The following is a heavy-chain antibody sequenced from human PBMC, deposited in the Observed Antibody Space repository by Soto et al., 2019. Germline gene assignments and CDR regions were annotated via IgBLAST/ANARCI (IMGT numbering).Heavy chain of an antibody. J-gene: IGHJ5*02. Sequence: QVQLVQSGAEVKKPGSSVKVSCKASGDTFSSFGISWVRQAPGQGLEWMGGIIPAFDIPNYAQKFQGRVTISADKSTSTAYMELSSLRSDDTAVYYCARWGREGLRSIWFDPWGQGTLVTVSS. CDR2: IIPAFDIP. CDR1: GDTFSSFG. V-gene: IGHV1-69*17. CDR3: ARWGREGLRSIWFDP. D-gene: IGHD3-16*01.